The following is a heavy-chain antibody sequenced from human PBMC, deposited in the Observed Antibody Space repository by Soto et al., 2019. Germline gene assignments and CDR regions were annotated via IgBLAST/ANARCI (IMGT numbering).Heavy chain of an antibody. J-gene: IGHJ6*02. D-gene: IGHD6-13*01. CDR3: TTDPPYSSSWSTRSYYYYYGMDV. Sequence: GGSLRLSCAASGFTFSNAWMSWVRQAPGKGLEWVGRIKSKTDGGTTDYAAPVKGRFTISRDDSKNTLYLQMNSLKTEDTAVYYCTTDPPYSSSWSTRSYYYYYGMDVWGQGTTVTVSS. CDR1: GFTFSNAW. V-gene: IGHV3-15*01. CDR2: IKSKTDGGTT.